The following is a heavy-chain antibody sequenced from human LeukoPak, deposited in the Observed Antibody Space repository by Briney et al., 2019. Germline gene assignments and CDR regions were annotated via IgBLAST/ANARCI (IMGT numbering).Heavy chain of an antibody. Sequence: ASVKVSCKASGYTFTSYYMHWVRQAPGQGREWMGIINPSGGSTSYAQKFQGRVTMTRDTSTSTVYMELSSLRSEDTAVYYCARDYYGSGSYYVSGYMDVWGKGTTVTISS. CDR1: GYTFTSYY. CDR3: ARDYYGSGSYYVSGYMDV. J-gene: IGHJ6*03. CDR2: INPSGGST. V-gene: IGHV1-46*01. D-gene: IGHD3-10*01.